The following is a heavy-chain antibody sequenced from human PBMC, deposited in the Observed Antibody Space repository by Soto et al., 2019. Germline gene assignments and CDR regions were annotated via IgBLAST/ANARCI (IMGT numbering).Heavy chain of an antibody. Sequence: QVQLQESGPGLVKPSQTLSLTCTVSGGSITSGAYYWSWIRQPPGKGLEWIGYIFHSGSTYYNPSLERRRGISGDNAKNQFSLKLNPMTAADTAMYYCARAHYGFLTGYPGYFYGMDVWGLGTTVTVSS. V-gene: IGHV4-30-4*01. CDR1: GGSITSGAYY. D-gene: IGHD3-9*01. CDR2: IFHSGST. CDR3: ARAHYGFLTGYPGYFYGMDV. J-gene: IGHJ6*02.